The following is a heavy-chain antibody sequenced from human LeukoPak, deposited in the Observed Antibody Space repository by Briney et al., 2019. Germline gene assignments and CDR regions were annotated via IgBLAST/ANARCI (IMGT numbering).Heavy chain of an antibody. CDR3: ARQNPSGWYYFDY. D-gene: IGHD6-19*01. CDR1: GGSFSGYY. CDR2: INHSGSA. V-gene: IGHV4-34*01. Sequence: SETLSLTCAVYGGSFSGYYWSWIRQPPGKGLEWIGEINHSGSANYNPSLKSRVTISVDTSKNQFSLKLSSVTAADTAVYYCARQNPSGWYYFDYWGQGTLVTVSS. J-gene: IGHJ4*02.